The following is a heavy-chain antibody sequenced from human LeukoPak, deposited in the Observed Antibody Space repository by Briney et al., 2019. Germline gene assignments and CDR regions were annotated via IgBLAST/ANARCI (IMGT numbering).Heavy chain of an antibody. J-gene: IGHJ4*02. Sequence: GGSLRLSCAASGFTFSSYSMNWVRQAPGKGLEWVSSISSSSSYIYYADSVKGRFTISRDNAKNSLYLQMNSLRAEDTAVYYCARDGRVGATSKGYFDYWGQGTLVTVSS. D-gene: IGHD1-26*01. CDR1: GFTFSSYS. CDR3: ARDGRVGATSKGYFDY. CDR2: ISSSSSYI. V-gene: IGHV3-21*01.